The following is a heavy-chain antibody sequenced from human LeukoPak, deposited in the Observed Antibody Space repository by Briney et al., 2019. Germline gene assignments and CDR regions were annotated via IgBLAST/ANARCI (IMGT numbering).Heavy chain of an antibody. V-gene: IGHV3-48*03. Sequence: PGGSLRLSCAASGFTFSSYEMNWVREAPGKGREGVSYISSGGSTIYYADSVKGGFSISRDNDKNSLYLQMNSRRAEETAVYFCARNQGSRRLFDYWGQGTLVTVSS. CDR2: ISSGGSTI. J-gene: IGHJ4*02. D-gene: IGHD6-19*01. CDR1: GFTFSSYE. CDR3: ARNQGSRRLFDY.